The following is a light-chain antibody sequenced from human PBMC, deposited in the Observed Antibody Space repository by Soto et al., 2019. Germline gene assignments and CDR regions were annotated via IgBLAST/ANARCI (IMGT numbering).Light chain of an antibody. Sequence: SYELTQPPSVSVAPGQTARINCEGNNIGFKSVHWYHQKPGQAPVLVVYHNSDRPSGIPERFSGSNSANTATLTISRVEAGDEADYYCQVWDITSDHVVFGGGTKLTVL. J-gene: IGLJ2*01. V-gene: IGLV3-21*02. CDR1: NIGFKS. CDR2: HNS. CDR3: QVWDITSDHVV.